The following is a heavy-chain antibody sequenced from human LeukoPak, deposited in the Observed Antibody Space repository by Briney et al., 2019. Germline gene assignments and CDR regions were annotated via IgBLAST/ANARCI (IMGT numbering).Heavy chain of an antibody. D-gene: IGHD3-10*01. CDR3: ARFPRITMVRVEYWFDP. V-gene: IGHV4-34*01. Sequence: SETLSLTCAVYGGSFSGYYWSWIRQPPGKGLEWIGEINHSGSTNYNPSLKSRVTISVDTSKNQFSLKLSSVTAADTAVYYCARFPRITMVRVEYWFDPWGQGTLVTVSS. CDR1: GGSFSGYY. J-gene: IGHJ5*02. CDR2: INHSGST.